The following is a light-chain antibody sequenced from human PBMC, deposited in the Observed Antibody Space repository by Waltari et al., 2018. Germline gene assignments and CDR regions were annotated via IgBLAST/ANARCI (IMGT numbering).Light chain of an antibody. CDR2: DAS. Sequence: EIVLTQSPATLSLSPGERAALSCRASQRVSSDLAWYQQKPGQAHRLLIYDASNRATGIPARFSGSGSGTDFTLTISSLEPEDFAVYYCQQRGNWPLTFGGGTKVEIK. CDR1: QRVSSD. CDR3: QQRGNWPLT. J-gene: IGKJ4*01. V-gene: IGKV3-11*01.